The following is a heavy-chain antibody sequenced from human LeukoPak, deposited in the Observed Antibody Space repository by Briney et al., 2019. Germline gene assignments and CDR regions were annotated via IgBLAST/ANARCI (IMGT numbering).Heavy chain of an antibody. CDR1: GDSISSTHYF. D-gene: IGHD3-10*01. J-gene: IGHJ5*02. V-gene: IGHV4-39*07. CDR2: IDYSGST. Sequence: SETLSLTCIVFGDSISSTHYFWAWIRQPPGKGLEWIGSIDYSGSTYYSPSLKSRVTMSVDTSKNQFSLRLNSVTAADTAVYYCARYPIDVSRRVINSGFDAWGQGTLVTVFS. CDR3: ARYPIDVSRRVINSGFDA.